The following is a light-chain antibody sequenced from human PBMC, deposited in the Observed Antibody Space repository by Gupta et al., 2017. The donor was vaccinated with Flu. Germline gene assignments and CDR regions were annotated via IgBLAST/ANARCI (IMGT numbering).Light chain of an antibody. CDR3: VLYMGSDVGV. J-gene: IGLJ3*02. V-gene: IGLV8-61*01. CDR2: NTD. Sequence: QTVVTQETSLSVSPGGTVTLTCGLTSGSVSSSYYPSWYQQTPGQTPRTLIYNTDTRSSGVPDRFSGSILGNRAALTITGAQADDESDYFCVLYMGSDVGVFGGGTKL. CDR1: SGSVSSSYY.